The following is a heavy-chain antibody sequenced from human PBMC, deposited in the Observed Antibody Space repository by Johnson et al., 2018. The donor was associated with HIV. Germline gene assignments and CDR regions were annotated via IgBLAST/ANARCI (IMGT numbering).Heavy chain of an antibody. CDR2: IKQDGSEK. J-gene: IGHJ3*02. V-gene: IGHV3-7*01. CDR1: GFSFIDYA. CDR3: ARQLGYYYDSSGYYAEPDDAFDI. D-gene: IGHD3-22*01. Sequence: EVQLVESGGGLVRPGGSLRLSCVASGFSFIDYAMIWVRQAPGKGLEWVANIKQDGSEKYYVDSVKGRFTISRDNAKNSLYLQMNSLRAEDTAVYYCARQLGYYYDSSGYYAEPDDAFDIWGQGTMVTVSS.